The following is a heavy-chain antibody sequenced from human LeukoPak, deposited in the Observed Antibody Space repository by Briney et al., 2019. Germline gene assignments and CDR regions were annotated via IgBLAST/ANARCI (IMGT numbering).Heavy chain of an antibody. D-gene: IGHD3/OR15-3a*01. J-gene: IGHJ4*02. CDR3: ARDNWTDDY. CDR2: INPNSGGT. CDR1: GDIFTGYY. Sequence: ASVKVSCKASGDIFTGYYIHWVRQAPGQGLEWMGWINPNSGGTNYAQKFQGRVTMTRDTSISTVYMELTRLRSDDTAVYYCARDNWTDDYWGQGTLVIVSS. V-gene: IGHV1-2*02.